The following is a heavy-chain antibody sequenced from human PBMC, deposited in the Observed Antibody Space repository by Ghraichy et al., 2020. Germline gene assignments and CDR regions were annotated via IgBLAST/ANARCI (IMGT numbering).Heavy chain of an antibody. V-gene: IGHV4-30-2*01. CDR1: GGSISSGGYS. J-gene: IGHJ4*02. CDR3: ARGEGGIFDY. D-gene: IGHD3-16*01. CDR2: IYHSGST. Sequence: SETLSLTCAVSGGSISSGGYSWSWIRQPPGKGLEWIGYIYHSGSTYYNPSLKSRVTISVDRSKNQFSLKLSSVTAADTAVYYCARGEGGIFDYWGQGTLVTVSS.